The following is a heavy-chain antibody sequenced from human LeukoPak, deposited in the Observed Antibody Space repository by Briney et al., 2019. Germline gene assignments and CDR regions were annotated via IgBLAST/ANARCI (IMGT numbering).Heavy chain of an antibody. CDR3: ARVQYSSSVDY. V-gene: IGHV4-38-2*02. D-gene: IGHD6-6*01. CDR1: GYSISSGYY. Sequence: SESLSLTCTVSGYSISSGYYWGWIRQPPGKELEWIGSMFHSGITYYNPSLKSRVTMSVDTSKNQFSLKLSSVTAADTAVYYCARVQYSSSVDYWGQGTLVTVSS. J-gene: IGHJ4*02. CDR2: MFHSGIT.